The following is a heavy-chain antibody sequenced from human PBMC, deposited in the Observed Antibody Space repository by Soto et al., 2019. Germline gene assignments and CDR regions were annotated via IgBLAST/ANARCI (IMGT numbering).Heavy chain of an antibody. D-gene: IGHD6-19*01. V-gene: IGHV1-18*04. CDR2: ISGYNGNT. J-gene: IGHJ5*02. CDR3: AREISSGWANWFAP. CDR1: GYTFHSYG. Sequence: QVQLVQSGAEVKKPGASVKVSCKASGYTFHSYGISWGRQAPGQGLEWMGTISGYNGNTNYAQKLQGRVTMTTDTSTSTAYMELRSLRSDDTALYYCAREISSGWANWFAPWGQGTLVTVSS.